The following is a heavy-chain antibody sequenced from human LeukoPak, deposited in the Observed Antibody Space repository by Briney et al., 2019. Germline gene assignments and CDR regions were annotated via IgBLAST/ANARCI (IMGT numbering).Heavy chain of an antibody. CDR3: ARDRHTVTTRVGTVDY. CDR2: ISYDGSNK. Sequence: GGSLRLSCAASGFTFSSYAMHWVRQAPGKGLEWVAVISYDGSNKYYADSVKGRFTISRDNSKNTLYLQMNSLRAEDTAVYYCARDRHTVTTRVGTVDYWGQGTLVTVSS. V-gene: IGHV3-30*04. D-gene: IGHD4-17*01. CDR1: GFTFSSYA. J-gene: IGHJ4*02.